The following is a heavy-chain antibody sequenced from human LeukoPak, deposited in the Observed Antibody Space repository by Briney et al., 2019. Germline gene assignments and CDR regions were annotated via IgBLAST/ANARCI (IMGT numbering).Heavy chain of an antibody. V-gene: IGHV3-23*01. J-gene: IGHJ6*03. CDR1: GFTLSSYA. Sequence: GGSLRLSCAASGFTLSSYAMSWFRQAPGKGLEWVSSISASGGSTNYADSVKGRFTISRDNSKNTVYLQMKRLRAEDTAVYYCAKVMKGSERLTMVRGVIIKTAGLYYMDVWGKGTTVTVSS. D-gene: IGHD3-10*01. CDR3: AKVMKGSERLTMVRGVIIKTAGLYYMDV. CDR2: ISASGGST.